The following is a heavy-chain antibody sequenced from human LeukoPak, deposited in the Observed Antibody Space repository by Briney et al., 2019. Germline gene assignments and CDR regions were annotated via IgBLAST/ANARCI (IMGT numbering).Heavy chain of an antibody. CDR3: ARHPYYDSNGSFDY. Sequence: SETLSLTCSVSGGSISSSSYYWGWIRQPPGKGLEWIGSIYYSGSTFYNPSLKSRVTVSVDTSKNQFSLKLSSVTAADTAVYYCARHPYYDSNGSFDYWGQGTLVTVSS. CDR1: GGSISSSSYY. V-gene: IGHV4-39*01. J-gene: IGHJ4*02. D-gene: IGHD3-22*01. CDR2: IYYSGST.